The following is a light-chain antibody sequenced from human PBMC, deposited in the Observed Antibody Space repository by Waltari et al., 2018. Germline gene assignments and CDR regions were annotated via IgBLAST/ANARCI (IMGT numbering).Light chain of an antibody. Sequence: QRVLPQSPSASASLGASDTLTCTLTSGHSPYTIPWHQQQPEKGPRSLMRVNSDGTHSKGAGIPDRFSGSTSGGERPLTISSLQSEDEADYYCQTWGTGTVVFGGGTKLTVL. J-gene: IGLJ2*01. CDR2: VNSDGTH. V-gene: IGLV4-69*01. CDR3: QTWGTGTVV. CDR1: SGHSPYT.